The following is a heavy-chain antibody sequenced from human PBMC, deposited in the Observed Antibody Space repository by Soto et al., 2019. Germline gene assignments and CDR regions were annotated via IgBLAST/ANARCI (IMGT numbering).Heavy chain of an antibody. CDR1: GYTFTSYG. V-gene: IGHV1-18*04. Sequence: QVQLVQSGGEVTKPGASVKVSYKSSGYTFTSYGVSWVRQAPGQGLEWLGWISVYTGNTKQAQKFQDRVTLTTEASTSAAYMELRSLRSDDTAVYYCARDRCTTDRCYTHHFDVWGQGTTVTVSS. CDR3: ARDRCTTDRCYTHHFDV. CDR2: ISVYTGNT. J-gene: IGHJ6*02. D-gene: IGHD2-8*01.